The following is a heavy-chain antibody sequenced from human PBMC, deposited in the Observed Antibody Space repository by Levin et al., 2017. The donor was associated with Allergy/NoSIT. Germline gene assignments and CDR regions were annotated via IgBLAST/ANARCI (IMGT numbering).Heavy chain of an antibody. CDR1: GFTFSSYA. CDR3: AKSKSSGYYRTPDAFDI. CDR2: ISGSGGST. Sequence: GGSLRLSCAASGFTFSSYAMSWVRQAPGKGLEWVSAISGSGGSTYYADSVKGRFTISRDNSKNTLYLQMNSLRAEDTAVYYCAKSKSSGYYRTPDAFDIWGQGTMVTVSS. J-gene: IGHJ3*02. D-gene: IGHD3-22*01. V-gene: IGHV3-23*01.